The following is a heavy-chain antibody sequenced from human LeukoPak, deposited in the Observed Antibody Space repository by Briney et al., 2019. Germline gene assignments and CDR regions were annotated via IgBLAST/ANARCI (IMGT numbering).Heavy chain of an antibody. Sequence: SETLSLTCAVYGGSFSGYYWSWIRQPPGKGLEWIGEINHSGSTNYNPSLKSRVTISVDTSKNQFSLKLSSATAADTAVYYCARGRDFWRTNFDYWGQGTLVTVSS. CDR2: INHSGST. J-gene: IGHJ4*02. D-gene: IGHD3-3*01. CDR1: GGSFSGYY. CDR3: ARGRDFWRTNFDY. V-gene: IGHV4-34*01.